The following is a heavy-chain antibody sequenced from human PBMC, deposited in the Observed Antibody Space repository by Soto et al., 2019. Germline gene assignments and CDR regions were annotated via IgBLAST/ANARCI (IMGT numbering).Heavy chain of an antibody. Sequence: AGWSRRVSWAAAGCKFGNFCGHWVPQAPGKGLVWVSRINNDGRSTSYADSVKGRFTASRDNAKNTLYLQMNSLRAEDTALYYCARDVQLQSFDYWGQGTLVTVSS. CDR2: INNDGRST. CDR3: ARDVQLQSFDY. D-gene: IGHD5-18*01. V-gene: IGHV3-74*01. CDR1: GCKFGNFC. J-gene: IGHJ4*02.